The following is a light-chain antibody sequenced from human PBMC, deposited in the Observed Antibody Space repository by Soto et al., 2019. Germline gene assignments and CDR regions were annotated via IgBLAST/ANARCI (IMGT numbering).Light chain of an antibody. V-gene: IGLV2-8*01. CDR2: EVN. Sequence: QSALTQPPSASGSPGQSVTISCTGTSSDVGGYNYVSWFQHHPGKAPRLIISEVNKRPSGVPDRFSGSKSGNTASLTISGLQAEDEAEYYCSSYTNINTRACVFGTGTKLTVL. CDR3: SSYTNINTRACV. J-gene: IGLJ1*01. CDR1: SSDVGGYNY.